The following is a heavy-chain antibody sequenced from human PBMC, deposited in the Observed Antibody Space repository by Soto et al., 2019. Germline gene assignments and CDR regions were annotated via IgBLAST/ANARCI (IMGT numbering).Heavy chain of an antibody. CDR1: GGSVSSGSYY. J-gene: IGHJ4*02. Sequence: SETLSLTCTVSGGSVSSGSYYWSWIRQPPGKGLEWIGYIYYSGSTNYNPSLKSRVTMSVDTSKNQFSLKLSSVTAADTAVYYCARRGTIREMATIRGGAYYFDYWGQGTLVTVSS. V-gene: IGHV4-61*01. CDR3: ARRGTIREMATIRGGAYYFDY. CDR2: IYYSGST. D-gene: IGHD5-12*01.